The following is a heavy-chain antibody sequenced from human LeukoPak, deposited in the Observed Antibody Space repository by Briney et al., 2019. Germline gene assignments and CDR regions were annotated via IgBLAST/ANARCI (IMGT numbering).Heavy chain of an antibody. D-gene: IGHD2-2*01. V-gene: IGHV1-2*02. CDR2: INPNSGGT. CDR1: GYTFTGYY. Sequence: ASVKVSCKASGYTFTGYYMHWVRHAPGPGLEWMGWINPNSGGTNYAQKFQGRVTMTRDTSISTAYMELSRLRSDDTAVYYCAREPYCSSTSCYWFDPWGQGTLVTVSS. CDR3: AREPYCSSTSCYWFDP. J-gene: IGHJ5*02.